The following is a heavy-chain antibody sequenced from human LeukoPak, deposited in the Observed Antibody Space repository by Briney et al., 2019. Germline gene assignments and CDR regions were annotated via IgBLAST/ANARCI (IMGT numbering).Heavy chain of an antibody. J-gene: IGHJ4*02. D-gene: IGHD3-10*01. CDR3: ARSQTTGFGESIDY. Sequence: GASAKVSCKASGYTFISYGISWVRQAPGQGLEWMGWISAYNGNTNYAQKLQGRVTMTIDASTSTAYMELRSLRSDDTAVYYCARSQTTGFGESIDYWGQGTLVTVSS. V-gene: IGHV1-18*01. CDR1: GYTFISYG. CDR2: ISAYNGNT.